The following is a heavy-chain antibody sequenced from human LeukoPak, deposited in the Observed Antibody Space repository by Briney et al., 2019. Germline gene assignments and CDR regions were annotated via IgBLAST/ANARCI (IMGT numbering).Heavy chain of an antibody. CDR3: ASSWRLRTIEK. Sequence: SETLSLTCTVSGGSISSSSYYWGWIRQPPGKGLEWTGSIYYSGSTYYNPSLKSRVTISVDTSKNQFSLKLSSVTAADTAVYYCASSWRLRTIEKWGQGTLVTVSS. D-gene: IGHD2-21*02. CDR1: GGSISSSSYY. J-gene: IGHJ4*02. CDR2: IYYSGST. V-gene: IGHV4-39*01.